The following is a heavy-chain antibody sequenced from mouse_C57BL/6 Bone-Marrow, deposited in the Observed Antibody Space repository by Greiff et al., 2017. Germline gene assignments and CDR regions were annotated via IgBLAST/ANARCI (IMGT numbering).Heavy chain of an antibody. D-gene: IGHD2-4*01. CDR2: IDPENGDT. CDR1: GFNIKDDY. Sequence: EVKLMESGAELVRPGASVKLSCTASGFNIKDDYMHWVKQGPEQGLEWIGWIDPENGDTEYAYKFQGKATITADTSSNTAYLQLSSLTSEDTAVYYCLYCDYDAWFAYWGQGTLVTVSA. V-gene: IGHV14-4*01. J-gene: IGHJ3*01. CDR3: LYCDYDAWFAY.